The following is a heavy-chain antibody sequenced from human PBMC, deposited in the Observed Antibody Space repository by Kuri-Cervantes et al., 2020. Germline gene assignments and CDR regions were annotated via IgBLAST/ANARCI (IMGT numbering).Heavy chain of an antibody. Sequence: SETLSLTCTVSGGSISSYYWSWIRQRPGKGLEWIGYIYYRGSTNYNPSLKSRVTISVDTSKNQFSLKLSSVTAADTAVYYCARGLFYGDYARVSVKLYFDLWGRGTLVTVSS. CDR1: GGSISSYY. V-gene: IGHV4-59*12. CDR2: IYYRGST. J-gene: IGHJ2*01. D-gene: IGHD4-17*01. CDR3: ARGLFYGDYARVSVKLYFDL.